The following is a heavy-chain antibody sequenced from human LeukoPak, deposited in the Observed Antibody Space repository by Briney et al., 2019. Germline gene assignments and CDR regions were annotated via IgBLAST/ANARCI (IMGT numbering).Heavy chain of an antibody. J-gene: IGHJ6*03. D-gene: IGHD2-2*01. Sequence: ASVKVSCKASGYTFTSYGISWVRRAPGQGLEGMGWISAYNCNTNNAQKLQGRVTMTTDTSTSTAYMELRSLRSDDTAVYYCARDRRTTSYYYMDVWGKGTTVTVSS. CDR3: ARDRRTTSYYYMDV. V-gene: IGHV1-18*01. CDR1: GYTFTSYG. CDR2: ISAYNCNT.